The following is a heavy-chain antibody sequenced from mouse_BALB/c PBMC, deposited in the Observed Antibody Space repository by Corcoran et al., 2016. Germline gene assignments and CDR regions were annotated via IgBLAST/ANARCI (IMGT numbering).Heavy chain of an antibody. CDR3: ERGNGYGDY. D-gene: IGHD1-1*01. V-gene: IGHV1-18*01. CDR1: GYSFTGYT. Sequence: EVQLQQSGPELVKPGASMKISCKASGYSFTGYTMKWVKQSHGKNLEWIGLINPYNGGTIYNQKFKGKATLTVDKSYSPAYMELLSLTYEYSAVYYCERGNGYGDYWGQGTTLTVSS. J-gene: IGHJ2*01. CDR2: INPYNGGT.